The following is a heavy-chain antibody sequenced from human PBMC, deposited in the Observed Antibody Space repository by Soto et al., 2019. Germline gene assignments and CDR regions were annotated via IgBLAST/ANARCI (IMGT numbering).Heavy chain of an antibody. J-gene: IGHJ5*02. V-gene: IGHV4-59*01. Sequence: KLPETLSLTCTVSGGSISSYYWSWIRQPPGKGLEWIGYIYYSGTTNYNPSLKSRVTISVDTSKNQFSLKLSSVTAADTAVYYCARYSGRYSYNWFDPWGQGTLVTVSS. CDR3: ARYSGRYSYNWFDP. D-gene: IGHD1-26*01. CDR2: IYYSGTT. CDR1: GGSISSYY.